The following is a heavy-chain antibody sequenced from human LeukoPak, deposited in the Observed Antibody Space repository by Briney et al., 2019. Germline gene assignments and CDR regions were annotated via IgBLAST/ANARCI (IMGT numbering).Heavy chain of an antibody. Sequence: GGSLRLSCAASGFTFSSYGMHWVRQAPGKGLEWVAVISYDGSNKYYADSVKGRFTISRDNSKNTLYLQMNSLRAEDTAVYYCAKGGGVDYYYYYMDVWGKGTTVTVSS. D-gene: IGHD4-23*01. CDR3: AKGGGVDYYYYYMDV. CDR1: GFTFSSYG. J-gene: IGHJ6*03. V-gene: IGHV3-30*18. CDR2: ISYDGSNK.